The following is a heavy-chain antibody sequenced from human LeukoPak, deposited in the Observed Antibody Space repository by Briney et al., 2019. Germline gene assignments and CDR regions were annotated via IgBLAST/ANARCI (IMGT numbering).Heavy chain of an antibody. J-gene: IGHJ4*02. CDR3: AKDGVITMVRGANFDY. CDR2: ILNDGNNK. Sequence: GGSLRLSCAASGLTFSSYGMHWVRQAPGRGLEWVAVILNDGNNKYYADSVKDRFTISRDNSKNTLYLQMNSLRAEDTAVYYCAKDGVITMVRGANFDYWGQGTLVTVSS. V-gene: IGHV3-30*18. D-gene: IGHD3-10*01. CDR1: GLTFSSYG.